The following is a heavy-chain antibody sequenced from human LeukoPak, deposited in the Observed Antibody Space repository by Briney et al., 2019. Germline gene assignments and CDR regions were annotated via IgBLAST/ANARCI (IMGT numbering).Heavy chain of an antibody. CDR1: GYTLTGLS. D-gene: IGHD4-17*01. J-gene: IGHJ3*02. Sequence: GASVKVSCKVSGYTLTGLSMHWVRQAPGKGLEWMGGFDPEDGETIYAQKFQGRVTMTEDTSTDTAYMELSSLRSEDTAVYYCATAHGDSVVNAFDIWGQGTMVTVSS. CDR2: FDPEDGET. CDR3: ATAHGDSVVNAFDI. V-gene: IGHV1-24*01.